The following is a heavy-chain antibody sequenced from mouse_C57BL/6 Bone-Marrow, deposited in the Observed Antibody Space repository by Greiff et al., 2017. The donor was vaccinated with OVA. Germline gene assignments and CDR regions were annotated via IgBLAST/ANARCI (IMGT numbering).Heavy chain of an antibody. CDR3: TSIVYYGSSYGYFDV. CDR2: ISSGGDYI. V-gene: IGHV5-9-1*02. D-gene: IGHD1-1*01. CDR1: GFTFSSYA. J-gene: IGHJ1*03. Sequence: EVQVVESGEGLVKPGGSLKLSCAASGFTFSSYAMSWVRQTPEKRLEWVAYISSGGDYIYYADTVKGRFTISRDNARNTLYLQMSSLKSEDTAMYYCTSIVYYGSSYGYFDVWGTGTTVTVSS.